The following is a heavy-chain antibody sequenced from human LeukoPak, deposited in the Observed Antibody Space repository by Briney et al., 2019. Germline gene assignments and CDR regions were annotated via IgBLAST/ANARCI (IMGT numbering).Heavy chain of an antibody. J-gene: IGHJ4*02. CDR1: GYTFTAYY. V-gene: IGHV1-2*06. Sequence: ASVKVSCKASGYTFTAYYLSWVRQAPGQGLEWMGRLNPNSVDSNYAQKFQGRVTMTTDTSISTAYMQLSRLTSDDTAVYWCAIGMLAAGTFDHWGQGTLVTVSS. CDR2: LNPNSVDS. D-gene: IGHD6-13*01. CDR3: AIGMLAAGTFDH.